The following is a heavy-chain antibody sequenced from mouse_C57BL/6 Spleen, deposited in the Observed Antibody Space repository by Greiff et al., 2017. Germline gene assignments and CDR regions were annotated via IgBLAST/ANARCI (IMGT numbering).Heavy chain of an antibody. CDR3: AREFYDGYCYALDY. Sequence: VQLQQSGPELVKPGASVKISCKASGYSFTGYYMHWVKQSHGNILDWIGYIYPYSGVSSYNQKFKGKATLTVDKSSSTAYMELRSLTSEESAVYYYAREFYDGYCYALDYWGQGTSVTVSS. CDR1: GYSFTGYY. J-gene: IGHJ4*01. V-gene: IGHV1-31*01. CDR2: IYPYSGVS. D-gene: IGHD2-3*01.